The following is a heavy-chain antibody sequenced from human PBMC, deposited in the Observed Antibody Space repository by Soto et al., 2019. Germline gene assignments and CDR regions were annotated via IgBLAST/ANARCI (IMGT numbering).Heavy chain of an antibody. CDR3: ARDQGITIFVEVILPDAFDI. V-gene: IGHV1-18*01. CDR1: GYTFTSYG. CDR2: ISAYNGNT. J-gene: IGHJ3*02. D-gene: IGHD3-3*01. Sequence: QVQLVQSGAEVKKPGASVKVSCKASGYTFTSYGISWVRQAPGQGLEWMGWISAYNGNTNYAQTLQGRVTMNTDTARSTAYVELRNLKSEHTAVYYVARDQGITIFVEVILPDAFDILGQGTMVTVSS.